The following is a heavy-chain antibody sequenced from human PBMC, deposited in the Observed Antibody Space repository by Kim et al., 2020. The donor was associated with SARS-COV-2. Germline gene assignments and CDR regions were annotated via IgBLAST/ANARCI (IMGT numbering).Heavy chain of an antibody. V-gene: IGHV4-59*08. J-gene: IGHJ3*02. CDR3: ARSPASRLSITMIVVVTPDAFDI. D-gene: IGHD3-22*01. CDR1: GGSISSYY. CDR2: IYYSGST. Sequence: SETLSLTCTVSGGSISSYYWSWIRQPPGKGLEWIGYIYYSGSTNHNPSLKSRFTISVDTSKNQFSLKLSSVTAADTAVYYCARSPASRLSITMIVVVTPDAFDIWGQGTMVTVSS.